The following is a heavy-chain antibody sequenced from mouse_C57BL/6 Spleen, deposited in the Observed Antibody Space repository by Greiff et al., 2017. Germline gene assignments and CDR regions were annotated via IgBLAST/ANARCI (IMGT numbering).Heavy chain of an antibody. CDR2: IYPSDSET. CDR3: AIGRGYGGYFDY. Sequence: QVQLQQPGAELVRPGSSVKLSCKASGYTFTSYWMDWVKQRPGQGLEWIGNIYPSDSETHYNQKFKDKATLTVDKSSSTAYMQLSSLTSEDSAVYYCAIGRGYGGYFDYWGQGTTLTVSS. J-gene: IGHJ2*01. D-gene: IGHD2-2*01. CDR1: GYTFTSYW. V-gene: IGHV1-61*01.